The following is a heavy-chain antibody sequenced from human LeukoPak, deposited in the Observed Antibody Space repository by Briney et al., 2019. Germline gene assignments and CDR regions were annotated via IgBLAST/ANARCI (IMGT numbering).Heavy chain of an antibody. V-gene: IGHV1-69*13. CDR1: GYTFTSYD. Sequence: SVKVSCKASGYTFTSYDINWVRQATGQGLEWMGGIIPIFGTANYAQKFQGRVTITADESTSTAYMELSSLRSEDTAVYYCARGGRDDAFDIWGQGTMVTVSS. CDR2: IIPIFGTA. J-gene: IGHJ3*02. CDR3: ARGGRDDAFDI.